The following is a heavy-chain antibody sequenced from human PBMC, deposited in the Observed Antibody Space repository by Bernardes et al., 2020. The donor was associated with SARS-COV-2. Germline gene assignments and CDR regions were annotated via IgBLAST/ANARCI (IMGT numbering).Heavy chain of an antibody. CDR1: GFIFSTYW. CDR3: AREDYSSSWYPIPYYYGMDV. D-gene: IGHD6-13*01. Sequence: GSLRLSCAASGFIFSTYWMSWVRQAPGKGLEWVANIKLDGSEKYYVDSVKGRFTISRDNAKNSLYLQMNSLRAEDTAVYYCAREDYSSSWYPIPYYYGMDVWGPGTTLTVSS. V-gene: IGHV3-7*03. CDR2: IKLDGSEK. J-gene: IGHJ6*02.